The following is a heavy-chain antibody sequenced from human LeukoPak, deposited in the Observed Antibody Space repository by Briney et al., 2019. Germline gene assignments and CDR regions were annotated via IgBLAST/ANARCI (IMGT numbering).Heavy chain of an antibody. CDR2: ITSSSRYI. D-gene: IGHD1-26*01. CDR1: GFTFTNYN. J-gene: IGHJ4*02. CDR3: ARDRGSYTLDY. Sequence: GGSLRLSCSASGFTFTNYNMNWVRQAPGKGLEWVSSITSSSRYIHYADSVKGRFAISRDNAKNSLYLQMNSLRAEDTAVYYCARDRGSYTLDYWGQGALVTVSS. V-gene: IGHV3-21*01.